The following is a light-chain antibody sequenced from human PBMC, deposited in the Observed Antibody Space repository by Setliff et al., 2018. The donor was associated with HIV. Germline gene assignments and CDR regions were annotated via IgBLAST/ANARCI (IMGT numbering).Light chain of an antibody. J-gene: IGLJ2*01. Sequence: QAVVTQEPSLTVPPGGTVTLTCGSSTGTVTSGHYPYWIQQKPGQAPKTLIFDTSDKHSWTPARFSGSLLGGKAALTLSGAQPEDEAEYYCLLYYSGTQIFGGGTQLTVL. CDR3: LLYYSGTQI. CDR1: TGTVTSGHY. V-gene: IGLV7-46*01. CDR2: DTS.